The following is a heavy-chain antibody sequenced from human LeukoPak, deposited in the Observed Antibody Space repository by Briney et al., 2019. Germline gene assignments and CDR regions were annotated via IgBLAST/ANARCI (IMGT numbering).Heavy chain of an antibody. CDR2: IYYRGGT. Sequence: PSETLSLTCTVSGGSISSHYWTWIRQPPGKGLEWIGYIYYRGGTNYNPSLESRVTISVDTSKNQFSLKLTAVTAADTAVYYCARNSAVATSRSWFDPWGQGTLVTVSS. D-gene: IGHD6-19*01. CDR1: GGSISSHY. V-gene: IGHV4-59*08. J-gene: IGHJ5*02. CDR3: ARNSAVATSRSWFDP.